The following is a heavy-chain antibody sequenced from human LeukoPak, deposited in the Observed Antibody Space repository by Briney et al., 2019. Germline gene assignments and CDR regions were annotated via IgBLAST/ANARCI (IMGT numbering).Heavy chain of an antibody. CDR3: ASDYDYVWGSYPFLY. D-gene: IGHD3-16*01. V-gene: IGHV3-7*01. Sequence: GGSLRLSCAASGFTFSSYWMSWVRQAPGKGLEWVANIKQDGSEKYYVDSVKGRFTISRDNAKNSLYLQMNSLRAEDTAVYYCASDYDYVWGSYPFLYWGQGTLVTVSS. CDR1: GFTFSSYW. CDR2: IKQDGSEK. J-gene: IGHJ4*02.